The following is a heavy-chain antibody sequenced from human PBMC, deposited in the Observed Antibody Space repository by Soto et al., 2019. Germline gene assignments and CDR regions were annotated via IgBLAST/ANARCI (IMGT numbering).Heavy chain of an antibody. CDR2: ISGSGGST. V-gene: IGHV3-23*01. CDR1: GVTFSIYA. J-gene: IGHJ4*02. D-gene: IGHD3-3*01. Sequence: GGALRLNCADSGVTFSIYAMSWVRQAPGKGLEWVSAISGSGGSTYYADAVKGRFTISRDNSKNTLYLQMNSLRAEDTAVYYCAKEDFWSGYYPGMGYFDYWGQGTLVTVSS. CDR3: AKEDFWSGYYPGMGYFDY.